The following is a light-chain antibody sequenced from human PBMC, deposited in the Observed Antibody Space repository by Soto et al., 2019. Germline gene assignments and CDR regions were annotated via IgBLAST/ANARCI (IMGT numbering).Light chain of an antibody. Sequence: QSVLAQPASVSGSRGQSITISCTGTSSDVGRYNYVSWFQQHPGEVPKLIIYDVSNWPSGVSDRFSGSKSGNTASLTISGLHPEDEADYYCSSFTSSSTFVFGTGTKVTVL. V-gene: IGLV2-14*03. CDR3: SSFTSSSTFV. CDR2: DVS. CDR1: SSDVGRYNY. J-gene: IGLJ1*01.